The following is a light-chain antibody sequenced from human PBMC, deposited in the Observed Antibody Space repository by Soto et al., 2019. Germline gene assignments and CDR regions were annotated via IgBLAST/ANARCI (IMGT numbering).Light chain of an antibody. Sequence: EIVMTQSPATLSLSPGERATLSCRASQSVGKYLVWYQQKPGQAPRLLIDDASKRATGIPARFSGSVSGTDFTLTISSLEPEDFGVYYCQQRSNWPPPFTFGPGTKVDIK. CDR1: QSVGKY. V-gene: IGKV3-11*01. J-gene: IGKJ3*01. CDR3: QQRSNWPPPFT. CDR2: DAS.